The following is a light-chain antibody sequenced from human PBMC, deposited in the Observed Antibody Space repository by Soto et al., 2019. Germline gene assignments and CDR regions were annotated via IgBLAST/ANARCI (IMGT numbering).Light chain of an antibody. CDR1: QDISNY. Sequence: DTHMTQSPSSLSASVGDRVTITCRASQDISNYLAWYPQKPGKVPQLLIYAASTLQSGVPSRFSGSGSGTDFTLTISSLHPEDVATYYCQKCNSAPLTFGGGTKVEIK. J-gene: IGKJ4*01. CDR3: QKCNSAPLT. CDR2: AAS. V-gene: IGKV1-27*01.